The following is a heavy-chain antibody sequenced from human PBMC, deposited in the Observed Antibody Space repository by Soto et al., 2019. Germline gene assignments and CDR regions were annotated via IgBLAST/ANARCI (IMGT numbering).Heavy chain of an antibody. V-gene: IGHV5-51*01. CDR2: IYPGDSDT. J-gene: IGHJ3*02. CDR1: GYSFTSYW. D-gene: IGHD4-17*01. Sequence: GESLKISCKGSGYSFTSYWIGWVRQMPGKGLEWMGIIYPGDSDTRYSPSFQGQVTISADKSISTAYLQWSSLKASDTAMYYCARHRDPHDYGDPNDAFDIWGQGTMVTVSS. CDR3: ARHRDPHDYGDPNDAFDI.